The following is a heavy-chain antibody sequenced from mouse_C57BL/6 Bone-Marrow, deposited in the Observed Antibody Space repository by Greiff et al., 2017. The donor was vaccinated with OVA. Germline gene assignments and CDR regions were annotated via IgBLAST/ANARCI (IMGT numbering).Heavy chain of an antibody. D-gene: IGHD1-1*01. Sequence: VQLQQPGAELVKPGASVKLSCKASGYTFTSYWMHWVKQRPGQGLEWIGMIHPNSGSTNYNEKFKSKATLTVDKSSSTAYMQLSSLTSEDSAVYYCARHYGSSYGYAMDHWGQGTSVTVSS. CDR1: GYTFTSYW. J-gene: IGHJ4*01. V-gene: IGHV1-64*01. CDR2: IHPNSGST. CDR3: ARHYGSSYGYAMDH.